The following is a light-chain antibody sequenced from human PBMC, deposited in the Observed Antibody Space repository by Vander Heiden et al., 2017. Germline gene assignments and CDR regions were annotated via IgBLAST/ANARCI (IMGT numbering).Light chain of an antibody. J-gene: IGKJ2*01. CDR1: QDISNY. CDR2: DAS. CDR3: QQDDNLPYT. Sequence: DIQMTQSPSSLSASVGDRVTITCQASQDISNYLNWYQQKPGKAPKLLIYDASNLETGVPSRFSRSGSGTDFTFTISSLQPEDIATYYCQQDDNLPYTFGQGTKLEIK. V-gene: IGKV1-33*01.